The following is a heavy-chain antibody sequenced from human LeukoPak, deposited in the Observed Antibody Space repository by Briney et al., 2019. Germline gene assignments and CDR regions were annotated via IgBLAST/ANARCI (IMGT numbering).Heavy chain of an antibody. CDR2: INHSGST. V-gene: IGHV4-34*01. D-gene: IGHD6-13*01. CDR3: ARRSSWTNYEYFQH. J-gene: IGHJ1*01. CDR1: GGSFSGYY. Sequence: PSETLSLTCAAYGGSFSGYYWSWIRQPPGKGLEWIGEINHSGSTNYNPSLKSRVTISVDTSKNQFSLKLSSVTAAHTAVYYCARRSSWTNYEYFQHWGQGTLVTVSS.